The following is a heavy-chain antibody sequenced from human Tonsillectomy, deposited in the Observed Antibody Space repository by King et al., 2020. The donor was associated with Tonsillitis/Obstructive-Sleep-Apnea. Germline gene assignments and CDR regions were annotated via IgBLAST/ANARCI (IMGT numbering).Heavy chain of an antibody. Sequence: VQLVESGGGVVQPGGSLRLSCVASGFTFVSYAMIRCRQGPGKWPERGAGISGSNGGTYYADSVKGRFTISRDNSKNTLYLQMNSLRADDTALYYCAKDFAAVTGDPGSWGQGTLVTVSS. V-gene: IGHV3-23*04. D-gene: IGHD6-19*01. CDR1: GFTFVSYA. CDR2: ISGSNGGT. CDR3: AKDFAAVTGDPGS. J-gene: IGHJ5*02.